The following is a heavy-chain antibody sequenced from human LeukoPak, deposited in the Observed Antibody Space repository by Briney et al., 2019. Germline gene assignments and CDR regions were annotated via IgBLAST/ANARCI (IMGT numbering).Heavy chain of an antibody. CDR1: GYTFSAYF. CDR3: ARDGNFDY. D-gene: IGHD2-21*01. J-gene: IGHJ4*01. Sequence: ASVKVSCKASGYTFSAYFMRWVRQAPGQGLEWMGWINPNSGGTNSAQKFQGRVTMTRDTSITTVYMELSSLRSDDTAVYYCARDGNFDYWGQGTPVTVSS. V-gene: IGHV1-2*02. CDR2: INPNSGGT.